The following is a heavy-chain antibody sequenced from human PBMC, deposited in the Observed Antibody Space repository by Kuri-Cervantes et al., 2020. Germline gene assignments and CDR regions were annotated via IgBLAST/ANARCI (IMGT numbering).Heavy chain of an antibody. CDR3: ATFHSSGWYKAPGLDY. CDR2: IDPSGGST. J-gene: IGHJ4*02. D-gene: IGHD6-19*01. CDR1: GYTFTTYY. V-gene: IGHV1-46*01. Sequence: ASVKVSCKAVGYTFTTYYMHWVRQAPGQGLEWMGRIDPSGGSTTYAQKYQGRVTMTEDISTDTAYMELSSLRSEDTAVYYCATFHSSGWYKAPGLDYWGQGTLVTVSS.